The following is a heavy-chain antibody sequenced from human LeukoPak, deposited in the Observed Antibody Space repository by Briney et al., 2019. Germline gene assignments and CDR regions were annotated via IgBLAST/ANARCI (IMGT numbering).Heavy chain of an antibody. D-gene: IGHD3-9*01. CDR1: GFTFSSCA. V-gene: IGHV3-23*01. CDR3: AKGPFAYYDVLTGYPFPVE. Sequence: GGSLRLSCAASGFTFSSCAMSWVRQAPGKGLEWVSAISGSGGSTYYADSVKGRFTISRDNSKNTLYLQMNSLRAEDTAVYYCAKGPFAYYDVLTGYPFPVEWGQGTLVTVSS. CDR2: ISGSGGST. J-gene: IGHJ4*02.